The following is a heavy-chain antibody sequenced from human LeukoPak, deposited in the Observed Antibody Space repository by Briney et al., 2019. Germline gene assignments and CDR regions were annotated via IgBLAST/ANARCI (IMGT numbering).Heavy chain of an antibody. CDR1: GFTVSSNY. CDR2: IYSGGST. D-gene: IGHD2-21*01. CDR3: ARIAGSYYFDY. Sequence: PGGSLRLSCAASGFTVSSNYMSWVCQAPGKGLEWVSVIYSGGSTYYADSVKGRFTISRDNSKNTLYLQMNSLRAEDTAVYYCARIAGSYYFDYWGQGTLVTVSS. V-gene: IGHV3-66*01. J-gene: IGHJ4*02.